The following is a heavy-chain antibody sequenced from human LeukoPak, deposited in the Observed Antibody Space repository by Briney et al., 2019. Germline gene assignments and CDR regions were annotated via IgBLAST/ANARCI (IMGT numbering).Heavy chain of an antibody. D-gene: IGHD3-9*01. V-gene: IGHV3-20*04. CDR3: ARGGITIFISYHYMDV. J-gene: IGHJ6*03. CDR1: GFTFDDYG. Sequence: GGSLRLSCAASGFTFDDYGMSWVRQAPGKGLEWVSAINWNGGSTGYADSVKGRFTISRDNAKNSLYLQMSSLRAEATALYYCARGGITIFISYHYMDVWGKGTTVTVSS. CDR2: INWNGGST.